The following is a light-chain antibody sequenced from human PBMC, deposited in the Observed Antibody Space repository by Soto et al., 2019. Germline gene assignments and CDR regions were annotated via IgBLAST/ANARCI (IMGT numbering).Light chain of an antibody. V-gene: IGLV3-9*01. CDR2: RDN. CDR3: QVWDNSPSAV. J-gene: IGLJ7*01. CDR1: NIGNKN. Sequence: SYELTQPFSVVVALGQTAKITCGGNNIGNKNVHWYQQKPGQAPVVVIYRDNNRPSGIPERFSGSNSENTATLTISRAQAGDEADYYCQVWDNSPSAVFGGGTQLTVL.